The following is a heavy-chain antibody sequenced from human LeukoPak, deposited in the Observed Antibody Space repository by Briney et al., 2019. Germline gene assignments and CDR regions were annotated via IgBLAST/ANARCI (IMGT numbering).Heavy chain of an antibody. V-gene: IGHV4-34*01. J-gene: IGHJ6*02. Sequence: SETLSLTCAVYGGSFSGYYWSWIRQPPGKGLEWIGEINHSGSTNYNPSLKSRVTISVDTSKNQFSLKLSSVTAADTAVYYCARVSIAAAGTAYYYYGMDVWGQGTTVTVS. CDR2: INHSGST. CDR3: ARVSIAAAGTAYYYYGMDV. CDR1: GGSFSGYY. D-gene: IGHD6-13*01.